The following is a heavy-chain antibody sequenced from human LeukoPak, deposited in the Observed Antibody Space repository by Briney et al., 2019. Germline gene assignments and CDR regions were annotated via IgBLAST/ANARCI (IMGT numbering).Heavy chain of an antibody. V-gene: IGHV1-8*01. CDR1: GYTFTSYD. CDR3: ARGDTYCYGSGSYRWFNP. D-gene: IGHD3-10*01. Sequence: GASVKLSCKASGYTFTSYDINWVRQATGQGLEWMGWMNPNSGNTGYAQKFQGRVTMTRNTSISTAYMELSSLRSEDTAVYYCARGDTYCYGSGSYRWFNPWGQGTLVTVSS. CDR2: MNPNSGNT. J-gene: IGHJ5*02.